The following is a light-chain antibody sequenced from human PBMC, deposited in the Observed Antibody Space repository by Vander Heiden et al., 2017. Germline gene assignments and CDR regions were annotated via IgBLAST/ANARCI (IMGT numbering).Light chain of an antibody. CDR2: PNN. J-gene: IGLJ3*02. CDR1: SSNIGNNY. Sequence: QSVLTPPPSESAAPGQKVTISCSGSSSNIGNNYVSWYQLFQGTTPILLISPNNKRPSGTPDRFSGSKSGTSATLGITGLQTGDEADYYCSTWDTSLSAVVFGGGTKVNVL. V-gene: IGLV1-51*01. CDR3: STWDTSLSAVV.